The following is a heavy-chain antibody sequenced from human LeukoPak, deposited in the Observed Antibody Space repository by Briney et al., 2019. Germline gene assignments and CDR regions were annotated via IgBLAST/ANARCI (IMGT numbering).Heavy chain of an antibody. CDR3: ARLLGVVVTARYSDY. V-gene: IGHV3-48*01. Sequence: PGGSLRLSCAASGFTFSSYSMYWVRRAPGKGLEWVSHIGSSSRTIYYADSVKGRFTISRDNAKNSLYLQMDGLRAEDTAVYYCARLLGVVVTARYSDYWGQGTLVTVSP. D-gene: IGHD2-21*02. J-gene: IGHJ4*02. CDR2: IGSSSRTI. CDR1: GFTFSSYS.